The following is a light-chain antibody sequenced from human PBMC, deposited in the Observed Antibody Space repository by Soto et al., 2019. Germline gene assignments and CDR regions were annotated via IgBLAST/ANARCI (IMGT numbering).Light chain of an antibody. CDR2: GAS. CDR1: QSVSNNY. J-gene: IGKJ1*01. CDR3: QQYGTSPGT. V-gene: IGKV3-20*01. Sequence: EIVLTQSPGTLSLSPGERATLSCRASQSVSNNYLAWYQQRSGQAPTLLIFGASSRATGIPDRFSGSGSGTDFTLTISGLQPEDFAVYYCQQYGTSPGTFGQGTKVEIK.